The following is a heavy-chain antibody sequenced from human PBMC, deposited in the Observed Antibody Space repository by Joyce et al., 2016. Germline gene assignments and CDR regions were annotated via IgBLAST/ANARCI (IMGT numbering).Heavy chain of an antibody. V-gene: IGHV4-61*01. Sequence: QVQLQESGPGLVKPSETLSLTCTVSGGAVSCGSYYWSWIRQPPGKGLEWIGYIYYSGSTSYHPSLESRVTISVDTSKNQFALKLSSVTAADTAVYYCASHFRGDAFDIWGQGTMVTVSS. CDR2: IYYSGST. CDR1: GGAVSCGSYY. J-gene: IGHJ3*02. CDR3: ASHFRGDAFDI. D-gene: IGHD3-3*02.